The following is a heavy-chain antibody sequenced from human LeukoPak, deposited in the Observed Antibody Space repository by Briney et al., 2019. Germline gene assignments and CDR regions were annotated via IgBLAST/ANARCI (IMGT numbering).Heavy chain of an antibody. CDR2: IYYSGST. V-gene: IGHV4-39*07. Sequence: SETLSLTCTVSGCSISSSSYYWRWLRQPPGKRLERIGSIYYSGSTYYNTSLKSRVTISVDTSKNQISLKLSSVTAADTAVYYCARELRSYYYYMDVWGKGTTVTVSS. CDR3: ARELRSYYYYMDV. J-gene: IGHJ6*03. D-gene: IGHD3-3*01. CDR1: GCSISSSSYY.